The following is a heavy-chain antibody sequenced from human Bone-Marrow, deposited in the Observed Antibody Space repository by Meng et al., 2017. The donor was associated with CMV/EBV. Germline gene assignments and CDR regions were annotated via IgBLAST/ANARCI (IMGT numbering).Heavy chain of an antibody. CDR3: ASREGGY. D-gene: IGHD3-10*01. J-gene: IGHJ4*01. CDR1: GFTFSSYA. V-gene: IGHV3-30*04. CDR2: ISYDGSNK. Sequence: GESLKISCAASGFTFSSYAMHWVRQAPGKGLEWVAVISYDGSNKYYADSVKGRFTISRDNSKSTLYLQMNSLRVEDTAFYYCASREGGYWGQGTLVTVSS.